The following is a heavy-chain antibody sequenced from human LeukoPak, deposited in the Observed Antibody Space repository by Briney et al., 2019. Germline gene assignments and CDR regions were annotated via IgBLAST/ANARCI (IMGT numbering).Heavy chain of an antibody. V-gene: IGHV3-7*05. D-gene: IGHD3-16*01. Sequence: GGSLRLSCAASGFTFSSYWMSWVRQAAGKGLEWVANIKQDGSEKYYVDSVKGRFTISRDNAKKSLYLQMSSLRAEDTAVYYCARSRGLGPSYFDYWGQGTLVTVSS. CDR1: GFTFSSYW. CDR2: IKQDGSEK. J-gene: IGHJ4*02. CDR3: ARSRGLGPSYFDY.